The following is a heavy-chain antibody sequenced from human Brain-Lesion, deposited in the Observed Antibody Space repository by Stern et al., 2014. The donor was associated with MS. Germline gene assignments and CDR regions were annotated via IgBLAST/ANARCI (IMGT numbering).Heavy chain of an antibody. CDR1: GGSISSGGYY. J-gene: IGHJ6*02. CDR2: IFNSGST. V-gene: IGHV4-61*02. Sequence: VQLVESGPGLVKPSQTLSLSCTVSGGSISSGGYYWSWIRPPAGKGLEWIGRIFNSGSTSYNPSLKRRVTISIDTAKNPFSLRLNSMTAADTAVYYCARGRVVPGFQYYATDVWGQGTTVIVSS. CDR3: ARGRVVPGFQYYATDV. D-gene: IGHD2-2*01.